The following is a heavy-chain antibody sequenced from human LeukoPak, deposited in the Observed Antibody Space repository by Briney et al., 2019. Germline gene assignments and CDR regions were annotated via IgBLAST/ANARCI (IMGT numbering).Heavy chain of an antibody. Sequence: PGGSLRLSCAASGFTFSSYGMHWVRQAPGKGLEWVAVISYDGSNKYYADSVKGRFTISRDNSKNTLYLQKNSLRAEDTAVYYCARNQPPIAARLWGQGTLVTVSS. CDR2: ISYDGSNK. V-gene: IGHV3-30*03. D-gene: IGHD6-6*01. CDR1: GFTFSSYG. CDR3: ARNQPPIAARL. J-gene: IGHJ4*02.